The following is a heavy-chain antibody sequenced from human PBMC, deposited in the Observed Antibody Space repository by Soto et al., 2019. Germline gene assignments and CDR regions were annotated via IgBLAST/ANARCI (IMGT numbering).Heavy chain of an antibody. J-gene: IGHJ4*02. V-gene: IGHV4-59*01. D-gene: IGHD6-19*01. CDR1: SASISSYY. CDR2: IHYTGST. CDR3: VNVGGWGHFDY. Sequence: QVQLRESGPGLVKPLETLSLTCTVSSASISSYYWTWIRQPPGKGLEWIGYIHYTGSTDYNSSLRGRVTMSINTSMNQISLRLNSMTAADTAVYYCVNVGGWGHFDYWCQGTLVTVSS.